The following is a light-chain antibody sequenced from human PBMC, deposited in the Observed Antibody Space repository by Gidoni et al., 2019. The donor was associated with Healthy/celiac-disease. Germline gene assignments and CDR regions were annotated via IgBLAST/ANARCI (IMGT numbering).Light chain of an antibody. Sequence: DIQMTQSPSSLSASVGDRVTITCRASQSISSYLNWYQQKPGKAPKLLIYAASSLQSGVPSRLSGSGSGTDFTLTISSMQPEDFATYYCQQSHSSLRSPLTFGGGTKVEIK. CDR2: AAS. V-gene: IGKV1-39*01. CDR1: QSISSY. CDR3: QQSHSSLRSPLT. J-gene: IGKJ4*01.